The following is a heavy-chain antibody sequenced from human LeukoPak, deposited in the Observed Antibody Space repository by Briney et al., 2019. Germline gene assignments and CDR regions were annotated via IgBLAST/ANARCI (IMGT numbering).Heavy chain of an antibody. Sequence: PGGSLRLSCAASGFTLSRYSMKWARQAPGKGLEWVSSISSSSSYIYYSDSVKGRFTISRDNAKNSLYLQMNSLRAKDTAVYYCARGDMYYYDSSGGDYWGQGTPVTVSS. D-gene: IGHD3-22*01. V-gene: IGHV3-21*01. CDR2: ISSSSSYI. CDR1: GFTLSRYS. J-gene: IGHJ4*02. CDR3: ARGDMYYYDSSGGDY.